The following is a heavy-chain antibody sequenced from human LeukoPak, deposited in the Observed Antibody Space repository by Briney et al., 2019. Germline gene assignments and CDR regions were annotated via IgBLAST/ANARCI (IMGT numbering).Heavy chain of an antibody. J-gene: IGHJ5*02. CDR3: AGDSSGWLGRFDP. CDR2: ISAYNGNT. V-gene: IGHV1-18*01. CDR1: GYTFTSYG. Sequence: ASVTVSCTASGYTFTSYGISWVRQAPGQGLEWMGWISAYNGNTNYAQKLQGRVTMTTDTSTSTAYMELRSLRSDDTAVYYCAGDSSGWLGRFDPWGQGTLVTVSS. D-gene: IGHD6-19*01.